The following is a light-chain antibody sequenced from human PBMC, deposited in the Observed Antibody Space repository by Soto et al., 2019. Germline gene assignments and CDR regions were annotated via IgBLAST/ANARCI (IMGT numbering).Light chain of an antibody. CDR1: SSDVGGYNL. CDR2: EGS. J-gene: IGLJ2*01. V-gene: IGLV2-23*01. CDR3: CSYACSSTVV. Sequence: QSALTQPASVSGSPGQSITISCTGTSSDVGGYNLVSWYQQHPGKAPKLMIYEGSSRPSGVSNRFSGSRSGNTASLTISGLQAEDEADYYCCSYACSSTVVLGGGTKLTFL.